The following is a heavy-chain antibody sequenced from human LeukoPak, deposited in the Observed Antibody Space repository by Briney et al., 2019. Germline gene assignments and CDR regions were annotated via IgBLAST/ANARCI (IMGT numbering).Heavy chain of an antibody. CDR1: GFTFSSCS. CDR3: ASTSPYYYDSSGPPDY. J-gene: IGHJ4*02. D-gene: IGHD3-22*01. Sequence: PGGSLRLSCAASGFTFSSCSMNWVRQAPGTGLEWVSSISSSSSYIYYADSVKGRFTISRDNAKNSLYLQMNSLRAEDTAVYYCASTSPYYYDSSGPPDYWGQGTLVTVSS. V-gene: IGHV3-21*01. CDR2: ISSSSSYI.